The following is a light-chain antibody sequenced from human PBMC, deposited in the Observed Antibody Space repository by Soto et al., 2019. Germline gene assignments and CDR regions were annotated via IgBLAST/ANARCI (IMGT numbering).Light chain of an antibody. J-gene: IGLJ2*01. CDR2: EGS. Sequence: QSALTQPASVSGSPGQSIPISCTGTSSDVGSYNLVSWYQQHPGKAPKLMIYEGSKRPSGVSNRFSGSKSGNTASLTISGLQAEDEADYYCCSYAGSSNVVFGGGTKVTVL. CDR1: SSDVGSYNL. V-gene: IGLV2-23*01. CDR3: CSYAGSSNVV.